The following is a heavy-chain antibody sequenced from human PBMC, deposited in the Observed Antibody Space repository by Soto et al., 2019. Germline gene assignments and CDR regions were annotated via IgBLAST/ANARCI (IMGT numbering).Heavy chain of an antibody. V-gene: IGHV4-59*08. J-gene: IGHJ6*02. CDR1: GGSISSYY. CDR3: GGVKIRPADAIEYYGMDV. Sequence: SETLSLTCTVSGGSISSYYWSWIRQPPGKGLEWIGYIYYSGSTNYNPSLKSRVTISVDTSKNQFSLKLSSVTAADTAVYYCGGVKIRPADAIEYYGMDVWGQGTTVTVSS. CDR2: IYYSGST. D-gene: IGHD2-2*01.